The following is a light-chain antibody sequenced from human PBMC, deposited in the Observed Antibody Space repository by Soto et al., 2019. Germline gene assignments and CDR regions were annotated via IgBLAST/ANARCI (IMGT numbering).Light chain of an antibody. CDR3: QHYNTHSPT. Sequence: DIQMTQSPPTLSASVGDRVTITCRASQSISTWLAWYQQKPGKAPKLLIYGASTLESGVPSRFSGSGSGTEFTLTISSLQPDDFATFYCQHYNTHSPTFGQWTKVEIK. J-gene: IGKJ1*01. CDR2: GAS. V-gene: IGKV1-5*01. CDR1: QSISTW.